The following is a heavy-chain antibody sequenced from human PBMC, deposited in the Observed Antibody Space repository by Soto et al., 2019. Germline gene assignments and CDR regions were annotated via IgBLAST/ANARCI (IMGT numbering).Heavy chain of an antibody. J-gene: IGHJ6*03. Sequence: GGSLRLSCAASGFTFSSYAMSWVRQAPGKGLEWVSAISGSGGSTYYADSVKGRFTISRDNSKNTLYLQMNSLRAEDTAVYYCAKGLGKRGYYYYYMDVWGKGTTVTVSS. V-gene: IGHV3-23*01. CDR1: GFTFSSYA. D-gene: IGHD3-16*01. CDR2: ISGSGGST. CDR3: AKGLGKRGYYYYYMDV.